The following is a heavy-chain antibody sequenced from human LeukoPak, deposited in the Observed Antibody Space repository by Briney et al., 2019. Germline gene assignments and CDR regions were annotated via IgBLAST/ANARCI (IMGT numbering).Heavy chain of an antibody. CDR3: ARGGYSYGYSGRVCYFDY. D-gene: IGHD5-18*01. V-gene: IGHV4-34*01. Sequence: SETLSLTCAVYGGSFSGYYWSWIRQPPGKGLEWIGEINHSGSTNYNPSLKSRVTISVDTSKNQFSLKLSSVTAADTAVYYCARGGYSYGYSGRVCYFDYWGQGTLVTVSS. J-gene: IGHJ4*02. CDR1: GGSFSGYY. CDR2: INHSGST.